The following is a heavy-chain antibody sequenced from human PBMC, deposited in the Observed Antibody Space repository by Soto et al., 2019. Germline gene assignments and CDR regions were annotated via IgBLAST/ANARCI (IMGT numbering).Heavy chain of an antibody. Sequence: ASVKVSCKASGYTFTSYGISCVRQAPGQGLEWMGWISAYNGNTNYAQKLQGRVTMTTDTSTSTAYMELRSLRSDDTAVYYCARDGNYYDSSGYYYFDYWGQATLVTVSS. J-gene: IGHJ4*02. D-gene: IGHD3-22*01. V-gene: IGHV1-18*01. CDR3: ARDGNYYDSSGYYYFDY. CDR1: GYTFTSYG. CDR2: ISAYNGNT.